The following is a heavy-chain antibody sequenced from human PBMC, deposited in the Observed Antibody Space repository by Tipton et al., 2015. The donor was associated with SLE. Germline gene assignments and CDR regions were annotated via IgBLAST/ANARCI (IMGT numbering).Heavy chain of an antibody. V-gene: IGHV1-69-2*01. CDR1: GYTFTDYY. CDR3: ARTKRGFDI. J-gene: IGHJ3*02. Sequence: QLVQSGAEVKKPETSVKISCKVSGYTFTDYYMSWVRQAPEKGLEWVGLVDPEDGETKYAEKFQDGLTITADVSTDAAYMELGSLRSDDTAVYYCARTKRGFDIWGQGTMVTVSS. CDR2: VDPEDGET. D-gene: IGHD1-7*01.